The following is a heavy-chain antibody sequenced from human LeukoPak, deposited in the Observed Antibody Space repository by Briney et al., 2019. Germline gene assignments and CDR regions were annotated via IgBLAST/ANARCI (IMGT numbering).Heavy chain of an antibody. CDR3: AKGPNNIDYRAFDI. CDR2: SLAYDGAA. Sequence: GGSLRLSCAASGFTFSSYAMSWVRQAPGKGLEWVSSLAYDGAAWYVDSVKGRFTISRDTSKNTLFLKMNNLGAEDTAVYYCAKGPNNIDYRAFDIWGQGTMVTVSS. V-gene: IGHV3-23*01. J-gene: IGHJ3*02. D-gene: IGHD4-11*01. CDR1: GFTFSSYA.